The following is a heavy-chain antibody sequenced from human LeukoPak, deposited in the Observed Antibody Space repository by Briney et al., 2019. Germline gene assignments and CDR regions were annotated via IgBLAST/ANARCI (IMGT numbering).Heavy chain of an antibody. CDR3: ARVPSYCTGGSCYTQYYFDY. D-gene: IGHD2-15*01. V-gene: IGHV3-23*01. J-gene: IGHJ4*02. Sequence: PGRSLRLSCAASGFTFSNYAMSWVRQAPGNGLDWVSGISGSGGTTYHTDSVKGRFTISRDNSKNTLYLQMNTLTAEDTAVYYCARVPSYCTGGSCYTQYYFDYWGQGTLVTVSS. CDR2: ISGSGGTT. CDR1: GFTFSNYA.